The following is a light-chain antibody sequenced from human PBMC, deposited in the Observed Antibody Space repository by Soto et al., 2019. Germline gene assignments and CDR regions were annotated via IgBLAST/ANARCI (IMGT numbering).Light chain of an antibody. CDR3: QQYDKWPPYT. J-gene: IGKJ2*01. CDR1: DSVNSN. Sequence: EIVMTQSQATLSVSPGERATLSCRASDSVNSNLAWYQQKPGQGPRLLIYGATTRATGIPVRFSGSGTGTEFTLTISSLQSEDFAVYYCQQYDKWPPYTFGQGTKLEIK. V-gene: IGKV3-15*01. CDR2: GAT.